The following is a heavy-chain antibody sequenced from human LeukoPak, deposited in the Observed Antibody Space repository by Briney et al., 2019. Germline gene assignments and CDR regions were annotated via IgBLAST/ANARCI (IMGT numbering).Heavy chain of an antibody. D-gene: IGHD4-17*01. CDR2: IYYSGIS. CDR1: DVSISSFY. V-gene: IGHV4-59*01. Sequence: SETLTLTCTVSDVSISSFYWRWIRQPPGKGLEWIGYIYYSGISNYNPSLKRRVTISVDTSKNQFSLKLSSVTAADTAVYFCARPVRRLRRDDAFDIWGQGTMGTVSS. J-gene: IGHJ3*02. CDR3: ARPVRRLRRDDAFDI.